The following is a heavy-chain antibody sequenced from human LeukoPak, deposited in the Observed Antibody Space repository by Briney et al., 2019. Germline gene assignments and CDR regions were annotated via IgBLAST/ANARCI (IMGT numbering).Heavy chain of an antibody. CDR3: AKSIAAAGIPPKDY. CDR2: ISGSGGST. Sequence: GSLRLSCAASGFTFSSYGMHWVRQAPGKGLEWVSAISGSGGSTYYADSVKGRFTISRDNSKNTLYLQMNSLRDEDTAVYYCAKSIAAAGIPPKDYWGQGTLVTVSS. V-gene: IGHV3-23*01. J-gene: IGHJ4*02. CDR1: GFTFSSYG. D-gene: IGHD6-13*01.